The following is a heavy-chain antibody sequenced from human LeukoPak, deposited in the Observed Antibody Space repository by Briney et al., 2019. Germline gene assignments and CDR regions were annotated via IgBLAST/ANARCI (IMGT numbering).Heavy chain of an antibody. CDR1: GGSISSSSYY. V-gene: IGHV4-39*07. J-gene: IGHJ4*02. CDR3: ARVRWELPWRHFDY. Sequence: SETLSLTCTVSGGSISSSSYYWGWIRQPPGKGLEWIGSIYYSGSTYYNPSLKSRVTISVDTSKNQFSLKLSSVTAADTAVYYCARVRWELPWRHFDYWGQGTLVTVSS. D-gene: IGHD1-26*01. CDR2: IYYSGST.